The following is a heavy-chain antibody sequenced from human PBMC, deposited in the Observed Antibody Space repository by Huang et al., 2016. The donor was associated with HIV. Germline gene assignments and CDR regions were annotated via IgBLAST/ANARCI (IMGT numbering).Heavy chain of an antibody. Sequence: QITLKESGPAVVKPTQTLSLTCTFSGFSLSTSGLGVGWIRPPPGKALDWLALIYWDDDKRYKSSLMSRLTITKDTSKNQVVLTMSNLDPVDTGTYYCAHIHSSLDYFDYWGQGTLVTVSS. V-gene: IGHV2-5*02. CDR1: GFSLSTSGLG. J-gene: IGHJ4*02. CDR2: IYWDDDK. CDR3: AHIHSSLDYFDY.